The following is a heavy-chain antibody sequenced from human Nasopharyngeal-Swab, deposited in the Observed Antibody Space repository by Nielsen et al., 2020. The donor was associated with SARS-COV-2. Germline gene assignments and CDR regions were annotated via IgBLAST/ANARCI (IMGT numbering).Heavy chain of an antibody. CDR1: GFTFSSYS. CDR2: ISSSSSYI. Sequence: GESLKISCAASGFTFSSYSMNWVRQAPGKGLEWVSSISSSSSYIYYADSVKGRFTISRDNAKNTLYLQMNSLTVEDSAVYSCTRAGSYRFDYWGQGTLVTVSS. D-gene: IGHD1-26*01. J-gene: IGHJ4*02. V-gene: IGHV3-21*01. CDR3: TRAGSYRFDY.